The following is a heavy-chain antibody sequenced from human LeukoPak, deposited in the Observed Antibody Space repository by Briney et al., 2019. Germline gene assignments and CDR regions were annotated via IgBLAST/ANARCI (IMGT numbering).Heavy chain of an antibody. CDR2: IYYSGST. J-gene: IGHJ4*02. CDR1: GGSISSSSYY. Sequence: SETLSLTCTVSGGSISSSSYYWGWIRQPPGKGLEWIGSIYYSGSTYYNPSLKSRVTISVVTSKNQFSLKLSSVTAADTAVYYCARGHYYDSSGYYGYWGQGTLVTVSS. CDR3: ARGHYYDSSGYYGY. D-gene: IGHD3-22*01. V-gene: IGHV4-39*07.